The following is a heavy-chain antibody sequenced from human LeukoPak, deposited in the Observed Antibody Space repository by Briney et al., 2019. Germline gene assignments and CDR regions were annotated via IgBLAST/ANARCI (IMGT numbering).Heavy chain of an antibody. CDR2: ITTSDGNT. CDR3: ARGGYSYGYYYGMDV. CDR1: GFTFSSYT. Sequence: PGGSLRLSCAASGFTFSSYTMSWVRQAPGKGLEWVSTITTSDGNTYYADSVKGRFTISRDNSKNTLYLQMNSLRAEDTAVYYCARGGYSYGYYYGMDVWGQGTTVTVSS. J-gene: IGHJ6*02. V-gene: IGHV3-23*01. D-gene: IGHD5-18*01.